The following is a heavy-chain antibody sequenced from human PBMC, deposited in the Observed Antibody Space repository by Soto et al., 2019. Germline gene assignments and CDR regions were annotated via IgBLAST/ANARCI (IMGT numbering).Heavy chain of an antibody. CDR2: IKSRADGGTT. D-gene: IGHD3-16*01. CDR1: GFSFSNAW. CDR3: TAHLGEFSPLDY. V-gene: IGHV3-15*01. J-gene: IGHJ4*02. Sequence: EVQLVESGGDFVKPGGSLRVSCAVSGFSFSNAWMSWVRQAPGKGMEWVGRIKSRADGGTTDYTAPVKGRFTISRDDSKYTVFLQMTSLKTEDTAVYYCTAHLGEFSPLDYWGQGTLVTVSS.